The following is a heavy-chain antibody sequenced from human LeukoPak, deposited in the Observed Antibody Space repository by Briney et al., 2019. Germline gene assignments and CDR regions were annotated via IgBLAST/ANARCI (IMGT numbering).Heavy chain of an antibody. CDR3: ARGGLVVVAALRAFDI. CDR1: GVSISSSEW. V-gene: IGHV4-4*02. J-gene: IGHJ3*02. D-gene: IGHD2-15*01. CDR2: INHSGST. Sequence: TSETLSLTCAVSGVSISSSEWWIWIRQPPGKGLEWIGEINHSGSTNYNPSLKSRVTISVDTSKNQFSLKLSSVTAADTAVYYCARGGLVVVAALRAFDIWGQGTMVTVSS.